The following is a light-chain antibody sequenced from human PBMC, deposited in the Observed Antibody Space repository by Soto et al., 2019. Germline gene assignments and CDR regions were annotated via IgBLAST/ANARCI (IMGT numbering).Light chain of an antibody. V-gene: IGKV2-30*02. CDR2: KIS. Sequence: DVVMTQSPLSLPVTLGQPASISCTSSQGLVHSDGNTYLSWFQQRPGQAPRRLIYKISNRDSGVPDRFGGSGSGTDFTLKISRVEAEDVGVYYCMQGTHWPFTFGQGTKLEIK. CDR3: MQGTHWPFT. CDR1: QGLVHSDGNTY. J-gene: IGKJ2*01.